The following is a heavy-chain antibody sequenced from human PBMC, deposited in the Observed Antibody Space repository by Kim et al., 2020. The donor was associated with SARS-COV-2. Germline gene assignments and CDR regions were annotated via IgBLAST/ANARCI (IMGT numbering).Heavy chain of an antibody. CDR3: ARDRLGYGASYYYYGMDV. CDR1: GGSISSGDYY. D-gene: IGHD2-15*01. V-gene: IGHV4-30-4*01. CDR2: IYYSGST. Sequence: SETLSLTCTVSGGSISSGDYYWSWIRQPPGKGLDWIGYIYYSGSTYYNPSLKSRVTISVDTSKNQFSLKLSSVTAADTAVYYCARDRLGYGASYYYYGMDVWGQGTTVTVSS. J-gene: IGHJ6*02.